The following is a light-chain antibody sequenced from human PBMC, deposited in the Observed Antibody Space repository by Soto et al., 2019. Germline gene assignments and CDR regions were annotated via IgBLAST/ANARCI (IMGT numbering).Light chain of an antibody. V-gene: IGKV1-5*03. CDR3: QQYNSYPWT. CDR2: KAS. J-gene: IGKJ1*01. Sequence: DIQRTQSPFTLSASVGDRVTITCRASQSISSWLAWYQQKPGKAPKLLIYKASTLESGVPSNFSGSGSGTEFTLTISSLQPEDFATYYCQQYNSYPWTFGQGTKVDIK. CDR1: QSISSW.